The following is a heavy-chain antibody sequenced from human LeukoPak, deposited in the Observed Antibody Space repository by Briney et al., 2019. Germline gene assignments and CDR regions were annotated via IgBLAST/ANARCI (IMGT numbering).Heavy chain of an antibody. Sequence: PGGSLRLSCAASGFTFSTYSMNWVRQAPGKGLEWVSYISSSSSTIKYADSVKGRFTISRDNANNSLYLQMNSLRDEDTAVYFCVRGDWYFESWGQGTLVTVSS. CDR2: ISSSSSTI. V-gene: IGHV3-48*02. CDR1: GFTFSTYS. CDR3: VRGDWYFES. J-gene: IGHJ4*02. D-gene: IGHD2-21*01.